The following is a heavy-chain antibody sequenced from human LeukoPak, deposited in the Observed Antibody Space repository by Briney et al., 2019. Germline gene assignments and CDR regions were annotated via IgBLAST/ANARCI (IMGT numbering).Heavy chain of an antibody. Sequence: SETLSLTCTVSGGPINGHYWTWIRQPPGKGLEWIGFVYDNGNTNYNSSLQSRVTMSVDTSKNQLSLKMRSVTAADTAIYYCARVFRGVVTSNWFVPWGQGTLVTVSS. CDR3: ARVFRGVVTSNWFVP. J-gene: IGHJ5*02. CDR1: GGPINGHY. CDR2: VYDNGNT. D-gene: IGHD2-21*02. V-gene: IGHV4-59*11.